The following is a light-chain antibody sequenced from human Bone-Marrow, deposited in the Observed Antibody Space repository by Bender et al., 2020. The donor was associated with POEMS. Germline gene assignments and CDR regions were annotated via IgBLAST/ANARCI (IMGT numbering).Light chain of an antibody. CDR1: SSDIGSYNL. CDR2: EGT. Sequence: QSALTQPASVSASPGQSITISCTGTSSDIGSYNLVSWYQQHSGKAPKLMIYEGTTRPSGVSNRFSGSKSGNTASLTISGLQAEDEGDYYCCSYAGSSTWVFGGGTKLTVL. CDR3: CSYAGSSTWV. J-gene: IGLJ3*02. V-gene: IGLV2-23*01.